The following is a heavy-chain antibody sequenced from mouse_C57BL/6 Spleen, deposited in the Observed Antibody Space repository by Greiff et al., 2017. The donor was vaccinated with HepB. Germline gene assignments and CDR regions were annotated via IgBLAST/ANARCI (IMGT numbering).Heavy chain of an antibody. CDR3: ARRDYYGSSYVGWYFDV. J-gene: IGHJ1*03. V-gene: IGHV5-17*01. CDR1: GFTFSDYG. Sequence: DVMLVESGGGLVKPGGSLKLSCAASGFTFSDYGMHWVRQAPEKGLEWVAYISSGSSTIYYADTVKGRFTISRDNAKNTLFLQMTSLRSEDTAMYYCARRDYYGSSYVGWYFDVWGTGTTVTVSS. CDR2: ISSGSSTI. D-gene: IGHD1-1*01.